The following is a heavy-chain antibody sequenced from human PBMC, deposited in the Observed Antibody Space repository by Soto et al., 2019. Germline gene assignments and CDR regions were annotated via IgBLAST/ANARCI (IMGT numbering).Heavy chain of an antibody. CDR1: GGTFSSYG. Sequence: ASVKVSCKASGGTFSSYGISWVRQAPGQGLEWMGIINPSGGSTSYAQKFQGRVTMTRDTSTSTVYMELSSLRSEDTAVYYCARAPIRTGTDPNFDYWGQGTLVTVS. J-gene: IGHJ4*02. D-gene: IGHD1-1*01. CDR3: ARAPIRTGTDPNFDY. V-gene: IGHV1-46*01. CDR2: INPSGGST.